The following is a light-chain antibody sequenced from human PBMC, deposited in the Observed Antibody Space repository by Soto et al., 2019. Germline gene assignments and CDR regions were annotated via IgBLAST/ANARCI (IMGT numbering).Light chain of an antibody. Sequence: QSVLTQPPSVSGAPGQRVTISCTGSSSNIGAGYDVHWYQQLPGTAPKLLIYGNSNRPSGVPDRFSGSKSGTSASLATTGLQAEDEADYYGQSYDRSLSGSVFGSGTNVTV. CDR1: SSNIGAGYD. V-gene: IGLV1-40*01. CDR3: QSYDRSLSGSV. J-gene: IGLJ1*01. CDR2: GNS.